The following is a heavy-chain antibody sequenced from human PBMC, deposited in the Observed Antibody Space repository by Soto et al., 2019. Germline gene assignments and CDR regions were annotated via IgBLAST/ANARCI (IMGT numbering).Heavy chain of an antibody. CDR1: GGTFSSYA. D-gene: IGHD2-2*01. CDR3: ASGPVIVVPYDGSQHYYYYGMDV. CDR2: FIPIFGTA. Sequence: SVKVSCKASGGTFSSYAISWVRQAPGQGLEWMGGFIPIFGTANYAQKFQGRVTITADESTSTAYMELSSLRSEDTAVYYCASGPVIVVPYDGSQHYYYYGMDVWGQGTTVTVSS. V-gene: IGHV1-69*13. J-gene: IGHJ6*02.